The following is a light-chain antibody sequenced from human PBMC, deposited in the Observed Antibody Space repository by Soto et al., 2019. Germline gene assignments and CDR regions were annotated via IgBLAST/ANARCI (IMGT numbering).Light chain of an antibody. Sequence: QSALTQPASVSWSIGQSITISCTGTSRDVGNYNYVSWYQHHTGRAPKLVIYEVNNRPAGISNRFSGSKSDNTASLIIFGLQAEDEADYYCRSYTSSSNLIFGGGTKQTVL. CDR2: EVN. V-gene: IGLV2-14*01. J-gene: IGLJ2*01. CDR3: RSYTSSSNLI. CDR1: SRDVGNYNY.